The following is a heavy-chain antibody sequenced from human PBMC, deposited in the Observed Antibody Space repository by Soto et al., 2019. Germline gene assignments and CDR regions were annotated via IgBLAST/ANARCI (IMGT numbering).Heavy chain of an antibody. CDR2: VHSDGTTT. Sequence: EVQLVESGGGLVQPGESLRLSCAASGFTFDYYWMHWVRQAPGKGLVWVSRVHSDGTTTTYADSVKGRFTISRDNARHTVSLQMSSLRAEDTAIYYCARGDRGGFDLWGHGTVVTVSS. D-gene: IGHD2-21*02. V-gene: IGHV3-74*01. CDR3: ARGDRGGFDL. J-gene: IGHJ3*01. CDR1: GFTFDYYW.